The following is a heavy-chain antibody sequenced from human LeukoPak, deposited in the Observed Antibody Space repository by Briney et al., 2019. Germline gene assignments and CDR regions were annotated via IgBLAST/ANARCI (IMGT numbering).Heavy chain of an antibody. CDR2: INPSGGST. D-gene: IGHD3-22*01. CDR3: ASYDSSGYYLDY. J-gene: IGHJ4*02. CDR1: GYTFTSYY. V-gene: IGHV1-46*01. Sequence: ASVKVSCKASGYTFTSYYMHWVRHAPGQGLEWMGIINPSGGSTSYAQKFQGRVTMTRDTSTSTVYMELSSLRSEDTAVYYCASYDSSGYYLDYWGQGTLVTVSS.